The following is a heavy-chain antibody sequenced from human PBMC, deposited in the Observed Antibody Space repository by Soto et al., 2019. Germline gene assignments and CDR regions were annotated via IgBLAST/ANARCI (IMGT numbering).Heavy chain of an antibody. CDR1: GFSVGSNY. Sequence: EVQLVETGGGLIQPGGSLRLSCEASGFSVGSNYMTWVRQSPGKGLEWVSLIYSNGDTDYADSVKGRFSISRDNFKNTLYLQMNTLRAEDTAVYHCARKSDSSPVPEADGVWGRGTLVTVSS. J-gene: IGHJ4*02. CDR3: ARKSDSSPVPEADGV. CDR2: IYSNGDT. D-gene: IGHD2-8*01. V-gene: IGHV3-53*02.